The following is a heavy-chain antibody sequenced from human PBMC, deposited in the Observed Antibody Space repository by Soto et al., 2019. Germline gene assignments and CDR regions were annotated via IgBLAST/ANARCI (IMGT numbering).Heavy chain of an antibody. CDR3: ARDQVPVATIPRRYYYGMDV. V-gene: IGHV4-4*02. J-gene: IGHJ6*02. CDR1: GGSISSSNW. CDR2: IYHSGST. Sequence: SETLSLTCAVSGGSISSSNWWSWVRQPPGKGLEWIGEIYHSGSTNYNPSLKSRVTISVDKSKNQFSLKLSSVTAADTAVYYCARDQVPVATIPRRYYYGMDVWGQGTTVTVSS. D-gene: IGHD5-12*01.